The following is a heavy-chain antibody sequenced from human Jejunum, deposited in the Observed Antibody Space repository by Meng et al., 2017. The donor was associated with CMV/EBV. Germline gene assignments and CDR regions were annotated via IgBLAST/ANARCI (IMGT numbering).Heavy chain of an antibody. V-gene: IGHV1-18*01. Sequence: ASGYTFTSYGISWVRQATGQGLEWMGWISAYNGNTNYAQKLQGRVTMTTDTSTSTAYMELRSLRSDDTAVYYCARDSVGATTAGYWGQGTLVTVSS. CDR3: ARDSVGATTAGY. J-gene: IGHJ4*02. CDR1: GYTFTSYG. CDR2: ISAYNGNT. D-gene: IGHD1-26*01.